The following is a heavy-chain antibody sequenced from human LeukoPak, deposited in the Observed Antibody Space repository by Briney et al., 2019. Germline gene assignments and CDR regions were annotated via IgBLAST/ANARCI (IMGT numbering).Heavy chain of an antibody. D-gene: IGHD2-21*02. Sequence: AGGSLRLSCAASGFTFSSYGMHCVRQAPGKGLEWVAVIWYDGSNKYYADSVKGRFTISRDNSKNTLYLQMNSLRAEDTAVYYCAREPLRVVVTATFDYWGQGTLVTVSS. CDR2: IWYDGSNK. V-gene: IGHV3-33*01. J-gene: IGHJ4*02. CDR3: AREPLRVVVTATFDY. CDR1: GFTFSSYG.